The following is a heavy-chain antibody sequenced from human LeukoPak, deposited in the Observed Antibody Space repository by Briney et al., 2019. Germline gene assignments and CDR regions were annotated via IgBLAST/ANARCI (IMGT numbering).Heavy chain of an antibody. V-gene: IGHV1-2*02. CDR1: GYTFTGYY. Sequence: ASVKVSCKASGYTFTGYYMHWVRQAPGQGLEWMGWINPNSGGTNYAQKFQGRVTMTRDTSISTAYMEPSRLRSDDTAVYYCARELYYYDSSGYSPFDYWGQGTLVTVSS. CDR2: INPNSGGT. CDR3: ARELYYYDSSGYSPFDY. D-gene: IGHD3-22*01. J-gene: IGHJ4*02.